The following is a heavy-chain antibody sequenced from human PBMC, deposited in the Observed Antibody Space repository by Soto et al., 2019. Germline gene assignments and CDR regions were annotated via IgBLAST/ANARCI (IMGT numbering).Heavy chain of an antibody. D-gene: IGHD2-2*01. CDR1: GGSINSYY. J-gene: IGHJ4*02. CDR2: IYYSGST. CDR3: ARQVGYCSSTSCLLFYY. V-gene: IGHV4-59*01. Sequence: SETLSLTCTVSGGSINSYYWSWIRQPPGKGLEWIGYIYYSGSTNYNPSLKSRVTISVDTSKNQFSLKLSSVTAADTAVYYCARQVGYCSSTSCLLFYYWGQRTLVTV.